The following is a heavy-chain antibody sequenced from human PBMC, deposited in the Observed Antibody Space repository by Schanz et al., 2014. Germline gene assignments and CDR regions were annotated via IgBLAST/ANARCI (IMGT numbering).Heavy chain of an antibody. CDR2: MSGSGSTA. J-gene: IGHJ5*02. CDR1: GFTFSTYY. D-gene: IGHD6-13*01. CDR3: ARGRARQLVHWFDP. V-gene: IGHV3-21*01. Sequence: AQLVESGGGVVQPGRSLRLSCVASGFTFSTYYMNWVRQAPGKGLEWVSGMSGSGSTADYADSVKGRFTISRDNARYSLYLEMNSLRAEDTAVYYCARGRARQLVHWFDPWGQGTLVTVSS.